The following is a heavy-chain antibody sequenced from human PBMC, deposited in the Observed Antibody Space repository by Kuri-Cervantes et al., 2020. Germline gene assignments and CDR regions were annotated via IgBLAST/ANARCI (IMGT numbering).Heavy chain of an antibody. D-gene: IGHD4-17*01. CDR2: IYYSGST. CDR3: ALEGGDSDAFDI. CDR1: GGSISSSTYY. J-gene: IGHJ3*02. Sequence: ETLSLTCTVSGGSISSSTYYWGWIRQPPGKGLEWIGSIYYSGSTYYNPSLKSRVTISVDTSKNQFSLKLSSVTAADTAVYYCALEGGDSDAFDIWGQGTMVTVSS. V-gene: IGHV4-39*07.